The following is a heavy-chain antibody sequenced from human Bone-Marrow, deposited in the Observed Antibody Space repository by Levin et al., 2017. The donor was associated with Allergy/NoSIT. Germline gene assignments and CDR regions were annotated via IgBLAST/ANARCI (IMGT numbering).Heavy chain of an antibody. V-gene: IGHV2-5*02. CDR2: IYWDDDP. Sequence: SGPTLVKPTQTLTLTCSLSGFSLTTSGVGVGWIRQPPGKALEWLALIYWDDDPRYSPSLKTRLTITRATSKNLVVLTMTNMYPVDTATYYCVRLATSGWPDKADYWGQGTLVTVSS. CDR1: GFSLTTSGVG. CDR3: VRLATSGWPDKADY. J-gene: IGHJ4*02. D-gene: IGHD3-22*01.